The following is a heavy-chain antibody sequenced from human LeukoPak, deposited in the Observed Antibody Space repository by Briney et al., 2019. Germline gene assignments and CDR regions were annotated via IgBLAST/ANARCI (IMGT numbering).Heavy chain of an antibody. Sequence: GGSLSLSCAASGFTFSSYAMSWVRQAPGKGLEWVSTISATGGSTYYADSVKGRFTISRDNSKKTLYLQMNSLRAEDTAVYYCAKAPGGDYWGQGTLVTVSS. CDR1: GFTFSSYA. CDR3: AKAPGGDY. V-gene: IGHV3-23*01. CDR2: ISATGGST. J-gene: IGHJ4*02. D-gene: IGHD2-15*01.